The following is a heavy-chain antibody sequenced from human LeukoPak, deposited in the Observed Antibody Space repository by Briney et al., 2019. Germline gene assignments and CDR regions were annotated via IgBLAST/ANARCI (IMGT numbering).Heavy chain of an antibody. CDR2: IHIYRGNT. V-gene: IGHV1-18*01. J-gene: IGHJ5*02. CDR1: GYSSTNYG. CDR3: ARDVGITVADSFDP. Sequence: ASVKVSCKASGYSSTNYGISWVRQAPGQGLEWMGWIHIYRGNTNYAQKFQGRVTMTTDTSTSTVYMEVRGLRFDDTAMYYCARDVGITVADSFDPWGQGTLVTVSS. D-gene: IGHD6-13*01.